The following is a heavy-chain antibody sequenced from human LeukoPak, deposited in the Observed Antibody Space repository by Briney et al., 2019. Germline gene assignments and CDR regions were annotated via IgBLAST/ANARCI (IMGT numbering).Heavy chain of an antibody. CDR2: IRYDGSNK. CDR1: GFTFLSYG. J-gene: IGHJ4*02. CDR3: AKGDFSITMIVNY. D-gene: IGHD3-22*01. Sequence: GGSLRLSCAASGFTFLSYGMHWVRQAPGKGLEWVAFIRYDGSNKYYADSVKGRFTISRDNAKNSLSLQMNSLRAEDTAVYYCAKGDFSITMIVNYWGQGTLVTVSS. V-gene: IGHV3-30*02.